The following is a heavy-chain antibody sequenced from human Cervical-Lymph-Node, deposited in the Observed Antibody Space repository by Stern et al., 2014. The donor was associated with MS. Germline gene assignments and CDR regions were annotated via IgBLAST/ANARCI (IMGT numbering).Heavy chain of an antibody. CDR3: ARDKMHAFDY. CDR1: GYTFTSYG. CDR2: ISADSGTT. D-gene: IGHD2-8*01. Sequence: VQLLESGTEVKKPGASLIVSCKASGYTFTSYGISWVRQAPGQGLEWVGWISADSGTTKYAQNLRDRITLTRDTSTGTAYMELRTLRYEDTAVYYCARDKMHAFDYWGQGTLVGVSS. J-gene: IGHJ4*02. V-gene: IGHV1-18*01.